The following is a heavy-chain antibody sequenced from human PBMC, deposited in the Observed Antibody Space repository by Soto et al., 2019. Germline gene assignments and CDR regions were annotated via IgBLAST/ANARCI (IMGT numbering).Heavy chain of an antibody. CDR2: IIPIFGTA. J-gene: IGHJ4*02. V-gene: IGHV1-69*01. CDR1: GGTFSSYS. Sequence: QVQLVQSGAEGKKPGSSVKVSCKASGGTFSSYSINWVRQAPGQGLEWMGEIIPIFGTANYAQKFQGRVTITADESTSTAYMELSSLRSEDTAVYYCARAGGRHSGGIDYWGQGTLVTVSS. D-gene: IGHD1-26*01. CDR3: ARAGGRHSGGIDY.